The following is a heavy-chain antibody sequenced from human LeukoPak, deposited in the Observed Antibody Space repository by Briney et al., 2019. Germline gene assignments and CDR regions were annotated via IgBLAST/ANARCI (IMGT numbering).Heavy chain of an antibody. J-gene: IGHJ3*01. CDR1: AFTFSDSW. CDR3: ARGPGGAFDF. Sequence: GGSLRLSCVASAFTFSDSWMTWVRQAPGKGLERVANINEDGSEKYYVDSVRGRFTISRDNAKNSLYLQMSSLRDDDTAVYYCARGPGGAFDFWGQGAMVTVSS. V-gene: IGHV3-7*01. CDR2: INEDGSEK. D-gene: IGHD1-1*01.